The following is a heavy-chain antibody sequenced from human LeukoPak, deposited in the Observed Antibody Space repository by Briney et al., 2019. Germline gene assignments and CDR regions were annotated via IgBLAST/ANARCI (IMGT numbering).Heavy chain of an antibody. CDR1: GGSISSYY. D-gene: IGHD3-9*01. J-gene: IGHJ5*02. V-gene: IGHV4-59*01. CDR2: IYYSGST. CDR3: ARDQSDYDILTGYESWFDP. Sequence: SETLSLTCTVSGGSISSYYWTWIRQPPGKGLEWIGYIYYSGSTNYNPSLKSRVTISVDTSKNQFSLKLSSVTAADTAVYYCARDQSDYDILTGYESWFDPWGQGTLVTVSS.